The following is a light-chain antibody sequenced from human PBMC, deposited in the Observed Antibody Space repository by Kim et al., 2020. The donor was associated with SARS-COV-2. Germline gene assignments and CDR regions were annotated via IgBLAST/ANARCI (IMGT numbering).Light chain of an antibody. J-gene: IGKJ2*01. CDR3: QQYVSSPRT. CDR1: HSVSSSF. CDR2: GAS. V-gene: IGKV3D-20*01. Sequence: LSPGERATLSCGTSHSVSSSFLAWYQQRPGLAPRLVIYGASTRATGIPDRFSGSGSGTDYTLTISRVEPEDIAVYYCQQYVSSPRTFGQGTSWRS.